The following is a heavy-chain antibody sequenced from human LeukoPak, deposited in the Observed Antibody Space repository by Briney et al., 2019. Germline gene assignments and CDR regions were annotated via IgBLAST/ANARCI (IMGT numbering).Heavy chain of an antibody. V-gene: IGHV1-18*01. CDR1: GYTFTSYG. D-gene: IGHD3-16*01. J-gene: IGHJ4*02. CDR3: ARARGGLHLGESYCFDY. CDR2: ISAYNGNT. Sequence: GASVKVSCKASGYTFTSYGISWVRQAPGQGLEWMGWISAYNGNTNYAQKLQGRVTMTTDTSTSTAYMELRSLRSDDTAVYYCARARGGLHLGESYCFDYWGQGTLVTVSS.